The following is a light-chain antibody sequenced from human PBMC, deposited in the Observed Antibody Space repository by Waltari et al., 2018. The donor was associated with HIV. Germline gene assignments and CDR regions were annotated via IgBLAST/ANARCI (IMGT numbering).Light chain of an antibody. CDR1: SRDVGRYDI. V-gene: IGLV2-23*01. Sequence: QSALTQPASVSGSPGQSSTLSCTGTSRDVGRYDIVSWYQRFPGKAPNLIIFEVTNRPSRVSNRFACSKSGNTASLTISGLQAEDQAYYYCCSYGGPTPLLFGGGTKVTVL. J-gene: IGLJ2*01. CDR2: EVT. CDR3: CSYGGPTPLL.